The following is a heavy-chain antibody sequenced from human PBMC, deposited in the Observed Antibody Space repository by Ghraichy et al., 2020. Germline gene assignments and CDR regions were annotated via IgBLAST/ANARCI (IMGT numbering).Heavy chain of an antibody. J-gene: IGHJ6*02. CDR1: GGSISSGGYY. D-gene: IGHD1-26*01. CDR2: IYYSGST. V-gene: IGHV4-31*03. CDR3: ASGGATGYYYYYGMDV. Sequence: SETLSLTCTVSGGSISSGGYYWSWIRQHPGKGLEWIGYIYYSGSTYYNPSLKSRVTISVDTSKNQFSLKLSSVTAADTAVYYCASGGATGYYYYYGMDVWGQGTTVTVSS.